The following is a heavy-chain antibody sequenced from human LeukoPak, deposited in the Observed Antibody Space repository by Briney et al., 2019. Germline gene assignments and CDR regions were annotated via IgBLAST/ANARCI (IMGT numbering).Heavy chain of an antibody. CDR3: ARDRASWGSYRYTIDAFDI. CDR1: GGSISSYY. Sequence: SETLSLTCTVSGGSISSYYWSWIRQPPGKGLEWIGYIYYRGSTNYNPSLKSRVTISVDTSKNQFSLKLSSVTAADTAVYYCARDRASWGSYRYTIDAFDIWGQGTMVTVSS. J-gene: IGHJ3*02. V-gene: IGHV4-59*01. D-gene: IGHD3-16*02. CDR2: IYYRGST.